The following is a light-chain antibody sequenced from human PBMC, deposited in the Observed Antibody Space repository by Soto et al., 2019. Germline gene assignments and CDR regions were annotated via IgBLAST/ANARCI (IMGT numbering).Light chain of an antibody. CDR2: GNS. J-gene: IGLJ2*01. CDR3: QTYDTNLNVI. CDR1: TSNIGAGYD. Sequence: QSVLAQPPSVSGAPGQRVTISCTGSTSNIGAGYDVHWYQHLPGTAPKLLIYGNSNRPSGVPDRFSGSQSGTSAFLVITGLQTEDEADYYCQTYDTNLNVIFGGGTQLTVL. V-gene: IGLV1-40*01.